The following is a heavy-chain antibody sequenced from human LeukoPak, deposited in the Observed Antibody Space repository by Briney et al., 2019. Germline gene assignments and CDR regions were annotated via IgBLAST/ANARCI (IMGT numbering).Heavy chain of an antibody. J-gene: IGHJ4*02. Sequence: GESLKISCKGSGYSFTSYWIGWVRQLPGKGLEWMGIIYPGDSDTRYSPSFQGQVTISADKSITTAYLQWSSLKASDTAMYYYARESGYSSGWYPYWGQGTLVTVSS. D-gene: IGHD6-19*01. V-gene: IGHV5-51*01. CDR1: GYSFTSYW. CDR3: ARESGYSSGWYPY. CDR2: IYPGDSDT.